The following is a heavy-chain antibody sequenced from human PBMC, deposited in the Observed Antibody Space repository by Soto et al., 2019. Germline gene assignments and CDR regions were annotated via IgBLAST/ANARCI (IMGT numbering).Heavy chain of an antibody. Sequence: AAVKVCCKASGYTFTRYTMNWVRQAPGQGLEWMGWINPDNGNTKSSQKFQDRVIITRDTSASTAYMDLSSLRSEDTAVYYCARYWSSTSCLPHYRMDVWGQRTTVTVSS. J-gene: IGHJ6*02. V-gene: IGHV1-3*01. D-gene: IGHD2-2*01. CDR2: INPDNGNT. CDR3: ARYWSSTSCLPHYRMDV. CDR1: GYTFTRYT.